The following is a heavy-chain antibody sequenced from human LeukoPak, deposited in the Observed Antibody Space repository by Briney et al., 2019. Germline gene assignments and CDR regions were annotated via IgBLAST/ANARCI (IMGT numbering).Heavy chain of an antibody. J-gene: IGHJ4*03. CDR1: GGSISSYY. CDR3: ARDLEVSSLHKEYYFDY. D-gene: IGHD2-2*01. Sequence: PSETLSLTCTVSGGSISSYYWSWIRQPAGKGLEWIGRIYTSGSTNYNPSLKSRVTISVDTSKNQFSLKLSSVTAADTAVYYCARDLEVSSLHKEYYFDYWGNWAIVTVSS. V-gene: IGHV4-4*07. CDR2: IYTSGST.